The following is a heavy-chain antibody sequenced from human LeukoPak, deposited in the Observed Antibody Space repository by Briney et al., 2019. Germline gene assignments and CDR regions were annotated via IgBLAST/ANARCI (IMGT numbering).Heavy chain of an antibody. CDR3: ARVFGIQLWLSKFYYYYMDV. V-gene: IGHV3-21*01. J-gene: IGHJ6*03. D-gene: IGHD5-18*01. CDR1: GFTFSDSH. CDR2: ISSSSSYI. Sequence: GGSLRLSCAASGFTFSDSHMNWVRQAPGKGLEWVSSISSSSSYIFYADSVKGRFTISRDNAKNSLYLQMNSLRAEDTAVYYCARVFGIQLWLSKFYYYYMDVWGKGTTVTVSS.